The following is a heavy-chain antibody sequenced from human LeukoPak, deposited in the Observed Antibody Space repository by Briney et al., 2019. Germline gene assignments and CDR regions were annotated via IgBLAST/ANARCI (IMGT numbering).Heavy chain of an antibody. CDR3: ARGPLGGVGATN. CDR2: INPKSGGT. CDR1: GYTFTGYY. V-gene: IGHV1-2*02. J-gene: IGHJ4*02. Sequence: ASVKVSCKASGYTFTGYYMHWVRQAPGQGLEWMGWINPKSGGTDYEQKFQGRVTMTRDTSISTAYMELSRLRSDDTAVYYCARGPLGGVGATNWGQGTLVTVSS. D-gene: IGHD1-26*01.